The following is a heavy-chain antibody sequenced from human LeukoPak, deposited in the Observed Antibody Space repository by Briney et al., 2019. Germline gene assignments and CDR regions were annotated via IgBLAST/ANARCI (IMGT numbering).Heavy chain of an antibody. CDR1: GFTFSNYD. D-gene: IGHD3-9*01. CDR3: AKEVGVTGSSSVFY. CDR2: IRYDGSYE. J-gene: IGHJ4*02. Sequence: HPGGSLRLSCAASGFTFSNYDMHWVRQAPGKGLEWVTFIRYDGSYEYYADSVKGRFTISRDNSKNTLYLQMNSLRAEDTAVYYCAKEVGVTGSSSVFYWGQGTLVTVSS. V-gene: IGHV3-30*02.